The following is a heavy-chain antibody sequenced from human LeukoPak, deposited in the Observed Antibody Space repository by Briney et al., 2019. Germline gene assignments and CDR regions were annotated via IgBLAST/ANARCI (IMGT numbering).Heavy chain of an antibody. D-gene: IGHD3-3*01. J-gene: IGHJ5*02. Sequence: SETLSLTCAVYGGSFSGYYWSWIRQPPGKGLEWIGYIYYSGSTYYNPSLKSRVTISVDTSKNQFSLKLSSVTAADTAVYYCARGKSRAIFGVVIGWFDPWGQGTLVTVSS. V-gene: IGHV4-30-4*08. CDR3: ARGKSRAIFGVVIGWFDP. CDR2: IYYSGST. CDR1: GGSFSGYY.